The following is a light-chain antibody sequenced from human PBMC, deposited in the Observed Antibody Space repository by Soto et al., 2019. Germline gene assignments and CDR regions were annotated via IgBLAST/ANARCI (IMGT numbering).Light chain of an antibody. CDR3: EHYKTYSRT. Sequence: DIQMTQSPSTLSASVGDRVTMTCRASQSIRSWLAWYQQKPGKAPNLLIYKASSLESGVPSRFSGSGSGTEFTLTSSSRQPDDFAAEYCEHYKTYSRTFGQGTKVDIK. CDR2: KAS. J-gene: IGKJ1*01. V-gene: IGKV1-5*03. CDR1: QSIRSW.